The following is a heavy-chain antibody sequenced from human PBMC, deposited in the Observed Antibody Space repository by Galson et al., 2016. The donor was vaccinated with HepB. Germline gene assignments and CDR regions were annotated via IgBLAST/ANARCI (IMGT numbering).Heavy chain of an antibody. CDR3: VRDGGSYGMDV. CDR2: ISWNSAAI. CDR1: GFTFEDYA. Sequence: SLRLSCAVSGFTFEDYAMHWVRQGPGKGQEWVGSISWNSAAIGYADSLKGRYNITRDNAKNFLYLEMNSLGVEETSLYYCVRDGGSYGMDVWGKGNTVTVSS. D-gene: IGHD3-16*01. V-gene: IGHV3-9*01. J-gene: IGHJ6*04.